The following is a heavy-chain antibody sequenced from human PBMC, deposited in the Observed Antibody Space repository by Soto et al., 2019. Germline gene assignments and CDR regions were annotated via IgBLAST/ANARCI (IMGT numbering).Heavy chain of an antibody. V-gene: IGHV4-61*01. J-gene: IGHJ4*02. CDR3: ARISYWVKDY. Sequence: SETLSLTCTVSGASLSSGSYYWSWIRQPPGKGLEWIGYFYFTGTTKYNPSLESRVTISADTSKNQFSLNLTSVTAADTAVYYCARISYWVKDYWGQGALVTVS. D-gene: IGHD2-8*02. CDR1: GASLSSGSYY. CDR2: FYFTGTT.